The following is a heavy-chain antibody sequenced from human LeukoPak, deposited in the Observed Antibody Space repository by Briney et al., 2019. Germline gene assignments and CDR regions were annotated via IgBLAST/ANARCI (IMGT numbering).Heavy chain of an antibody. CDR1: GGSISTSSYY. J-gene: IGHJ4*02. CDR2: IFYSGST. Sequence: SETLSLTCTVSGGSISTSSYYWGWVRQPPGKGLEWIGNIFYSGSTYYSPSLKSRVTISLDTSRNQFSLKLNSVTAADTAVYYCARAPRDYDFWSGYYMWFDYWGQGTLVTVSS. CDR3: ARAPRDYDFWSGYYMWFDY. V-gene: IGHV4-39*07. D-gene: IGHD3-3*01.